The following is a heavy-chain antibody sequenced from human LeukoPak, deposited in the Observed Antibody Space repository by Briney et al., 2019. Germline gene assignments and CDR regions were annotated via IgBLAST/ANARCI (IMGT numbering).Heavy chain of an antibody. CDR3: ARGAPFGYCSSTSCYTRNPYTKKYNWFDP. Sequence: PSETLSLTCAVYGGSFSDYYWSWIRQPPGKGLEWIGKINHSGSTNYNPSLKSRVTISVDTSKNQFSLKLSSVTAADTAVYYCARGAPFGYCSSTSCYTRNPYTKKYNWFDPWGQGTLVTVSS. CDR1: GGSFSDYY. D-gene: IGHD2-2*02. CDR2: INHSGST. V-gene: IGHV4-34*01. J-gene: IGHJ5*02.